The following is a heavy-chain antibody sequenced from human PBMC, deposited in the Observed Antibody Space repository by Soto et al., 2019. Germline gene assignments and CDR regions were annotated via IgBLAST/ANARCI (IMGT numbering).Heavy chain of an antibody. D-gene: IGHD3-16*01. CDR3: ARDLSWGSHYYGMDV. Sequence: QVQLVQSGAEVKKPGSSVKVSCKASGGTFSSYTISWVRQAPGQGLEWMGRIIPILGIANYAQKFQGRVKITADKSTSTAYMELSRLRSEDTAVYYCARDLSWGSHYYGMDVWGQGTTVTVSS. V-gene: IGHV1-69*08. CDR1: GGTFSSYT. CDR2: IIPILGIA. J-gene: IGHJ6*02.